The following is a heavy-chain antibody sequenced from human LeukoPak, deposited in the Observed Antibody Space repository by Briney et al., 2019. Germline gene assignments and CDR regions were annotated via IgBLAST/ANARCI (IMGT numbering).Heavy chain of an antibody. D-gene: IGHD3-3*01. CDR2: ISGSGGST. Sequence: GGSLGLSCAASGFTFSSYAMSWVRQAPGKGLEWVSAISGSGGSTYYADSVKGRFTISRDNSKNTLYLQMNSLRAEDTAVYYCAKDPGADFWSGYYDYWGQGTLVTVSS. CDR3: AKDPGADFWSGYYDY. J-gene: IGHJ4*02. V-gene: IGHV3-23*01. CDR1: GFTFSSYA.